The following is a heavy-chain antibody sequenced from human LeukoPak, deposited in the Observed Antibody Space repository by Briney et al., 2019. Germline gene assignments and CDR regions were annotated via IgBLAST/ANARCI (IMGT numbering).Heavy chain of an antibody. V-gene: IGHV1-8*01. CDR1: GYTFTSYD. Sequence: ASVKVSCKASGYTFTSYDINWVRQVTGRGLEWMGWMNPNSGNTGYAQKFQGRVTMTRNTSISTAYMELSSLRSEDTAVYYCARVDCSSTSCYDGYWGQGTLVTVSS. D-gene: IGHD2-2*01. CDR2: MNPNSGNT. CDR3: ARVDCSSTSCYDGY. J-gene: IGHJ4*02.